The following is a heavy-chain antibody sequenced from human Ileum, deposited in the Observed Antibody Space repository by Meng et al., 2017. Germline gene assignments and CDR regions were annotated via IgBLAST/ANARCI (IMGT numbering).Heavy chain of an antibody. D-gene: IGHD1-26*01. J-gene: IGHJ4*02. CDR1: GFTFSGYG. Sequence: VQLVESGGGVAQPGRSLRLSCATSGFTFSGYGFHWVRQAPGKGLEWVAVIWYDGSKKLYADSVKGRFTISRDNSKNTLYLQMDSLRVEDTAVYYCARDIGTVGFHLDYWGQGTLVTVSS. CDR3: ARDIGTVGFHLDY. CDR2: IWYDGSKK. V-gene: IGHV3-33*01.